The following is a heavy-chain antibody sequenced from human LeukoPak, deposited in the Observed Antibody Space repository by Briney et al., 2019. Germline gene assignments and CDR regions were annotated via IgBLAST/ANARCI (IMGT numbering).Heavy chain of an antibody. CDR3: AKSKEDCCGSFDP. Sequence: GGSLGLSCAASGFTFSSYAMSWVRQAPGKGLEWVSAISGSATTYYADSVRGRFIISRDNSKNTLYLQMSSLRAEDTAVYYCAKSKEDCCGSFDPWGQGTLVTVSS. CDR1: GFTFSSYA. V-gene: IGHV3-23*01. D-gene: IGHD2-15*01. J-gene: IGHJ5*02. CDR2: ISGSATT.